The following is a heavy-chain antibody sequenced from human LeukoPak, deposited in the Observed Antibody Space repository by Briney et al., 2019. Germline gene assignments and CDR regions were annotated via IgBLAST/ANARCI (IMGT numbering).Heavy chain of an antibody. CDR2: IIPIFGTA. CDR3: ARSLGIVGTYYWYFDL. V-gene: IGHV1-69*05. Sequence: ASVKVSCKASGGTLSNHAVSWVRQAPGQGLEWMGGIIPIFGTANYAQKFQGRVTITTDESTSTAYMELSSLRSEDTAVYYCARSLGIVGTYYWYFDLWGRGTLVTVSS. J-gene: IGHJ2*01. CDR1: GGTLSNHA. D-gene: IGHD7-27*01.